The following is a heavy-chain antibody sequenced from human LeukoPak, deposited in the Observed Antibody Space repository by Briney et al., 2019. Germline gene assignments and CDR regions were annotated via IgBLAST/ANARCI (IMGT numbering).Heavy chain of an antibody. CDR2: MYSVGST. V-gene: IGHV3-66*01. CDR1: VFTISANF. CDR3: ARDLSGYSYGFGGDL. D-gene: IGHD5-18*01. Sequence: GGSLRLSCAASVFTISANFMSWVRQAPGKGLEGVSIMYSVGSTFYADSVKGRFTISRDPSKNSLDLQIDSLRVDDTAVYYCARDLSGYSYGFGGDLWGQGTLVTVSS. J-gene: IGHJ4*02.